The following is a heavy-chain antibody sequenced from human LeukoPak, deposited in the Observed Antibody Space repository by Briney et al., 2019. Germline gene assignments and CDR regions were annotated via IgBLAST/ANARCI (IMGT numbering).Heavy chain of an antibody. CDR3: ARDQYRQYQLLSANWFDP. V-gene: IGHV1-69*01. CDR1: GGTFSSYA. J-gene: IGHJ5*02. Sequence: SVKVSCKASGGTFSSYAISWVRQAPGQGLEWMGGIIPIFGTANYAQKFQGRITITADESTSTAYMELSSLRSEDTAVYYCARDQYRQYQLLSANWFDPWGQGTLVTVSS. CDR2: IIPIFGTA. D-gene: IGHD2-2*01.